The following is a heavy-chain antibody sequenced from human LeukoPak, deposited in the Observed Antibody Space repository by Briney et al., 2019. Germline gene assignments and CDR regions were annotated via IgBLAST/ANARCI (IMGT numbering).Heavy chain of an antibody. V-gene: IGHV3-21*01. J-gene: IGHJ4*02. Sequence: TGGSLRLSCAASGFTFSSYSMNWVRQAPGKGLEWVSSISSSSSYIYYADSVKGRFTISRDNAKNSLYLQMNSLRAEDTAVYYCARDNPPYSSSWYYWGQGTLVTVSS. CDR2: ISSSSSYI. CDR1: GFTFSSYS. D-gene: IGHD6-13*01. CDR3: ARDNPPYSSSWYY.